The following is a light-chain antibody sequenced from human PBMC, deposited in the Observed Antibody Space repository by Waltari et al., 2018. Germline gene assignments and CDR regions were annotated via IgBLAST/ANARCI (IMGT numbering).Light chain of an antibody. CDR3: ATWDSNLRAEV. J-gene: IGLJ3*02. Sequence: QSVLTQPPSVSAAPGQRVTISCSGRTADLALNSLSWYQQLPGIAPKLLVYENDNRPSEIPDRFSASKSGTSATLAITGLQTGDEANYYCATWDSNLRAEVFGGGTKLTVL. V-gene: IGLV1-51*02. CDR1: TADLALNS. CDR2: END.